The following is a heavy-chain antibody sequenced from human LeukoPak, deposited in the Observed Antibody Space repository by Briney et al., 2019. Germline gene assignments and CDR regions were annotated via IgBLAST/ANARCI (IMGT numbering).Heavy chain of an antibody. CDR1: GFTFSICA. V-gene: IGHV3-30*14. Sequence: GGSLRLSCAASGFTFSICAMHWVRQAPGKGLEWVATLSYDGINKYYAESVKGRFTISRDNSKNTLYLQMNSLRAEDTAVYYCATEEGYYDSSGYYYSRDAFDIWGQGTMVTVSS. CDR2: LSYDGINK. CDR3: ATEEGYYDSSGYYYSRDAFDI. D-gene: IGHD3-22*01. J-gene: IGHJ3*02.